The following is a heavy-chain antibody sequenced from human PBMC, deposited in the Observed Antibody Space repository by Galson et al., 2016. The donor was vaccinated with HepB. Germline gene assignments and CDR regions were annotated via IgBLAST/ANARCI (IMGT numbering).Heavy chain of an antibody. CDR1: GYTLTSYE. CDR2: MNPNSGNT. CDR3: AALYPPTVYSGSYYYFDF. V-gene: IGHV1-8*01. D-gene: IGHD1-26*01. Sequence: SVKVSCKASGYTLTSYESNWVRQATGQGLEWMGWMNPNSGNTGYAQKFQGRVTMTRNTSISTAYMELSSLRSEDTAVYYCAALYPPTVYSGSYYYFDFWGQGTLVTVSS. J-gene: IGHJ4*02.